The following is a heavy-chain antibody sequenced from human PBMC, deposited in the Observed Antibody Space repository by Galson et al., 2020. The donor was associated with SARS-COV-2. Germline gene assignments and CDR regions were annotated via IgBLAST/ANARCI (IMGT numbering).Heavy chain of an antibody. V-gene: IGHV4-59*13. Sequence: SETLSLTCTVSGCSISSYSWSWIRQPPGKGLEWIGYIYYSGSTNYNPSLKSRVTISVDTSKNQFSLKLSSVTAADTAVYYCARGQTGTAFFSDWDYYYGMDVWGQGTTVTVSS. J-gene: IGHJ6*02. D-gene: IGHD1-1*01. CDR2: IYYSGST. CDR3: ARGQTGTAFFSDWDYYYGMDV. CDR1: GCSISSYS.